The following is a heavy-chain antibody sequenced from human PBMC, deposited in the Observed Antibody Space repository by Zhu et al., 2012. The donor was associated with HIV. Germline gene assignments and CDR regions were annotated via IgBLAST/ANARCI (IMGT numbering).Heavy chain of an antibody. D-gene: IGHD3-9*01. V-gene: IGHV4-4*09. CDR1: GGSLRNYY. Sequence: QVQLQQSGPRLVKPSETLSLTCIVSGGSLRNYYWNWVRQSPGKGLEWIGYISTSGKIIYNPFLKSRVTMSLDTSKNQLSLKVTSVTAADTAVYYCARDRLEATRPRGCLLIIWGQGTGGHRLF. CDR3: ARDRLEATRPRGCLLII. CDR2: ISTSGKI. J-gene: IGHJ3*02.